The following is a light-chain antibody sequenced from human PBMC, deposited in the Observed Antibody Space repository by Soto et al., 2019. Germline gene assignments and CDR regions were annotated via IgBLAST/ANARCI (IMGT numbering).Light chain of an antibody. CDR1: QSVSSSY. J-gene: IGKJ3*01. CDR3: QQYGSSPGFT. CDR2: GAS. Sequence: EIVLTQSPGTLSLSPGERATLSCRVSQSVSSSYLAWYQQKPGQAPRLLIYGASSRATGIPDRFSGSGSGTDFTLTISRLEPEDFAVYYCQQYGSSPGFTFGPGTKVDIK. V-gene: IGKV3-20*01.